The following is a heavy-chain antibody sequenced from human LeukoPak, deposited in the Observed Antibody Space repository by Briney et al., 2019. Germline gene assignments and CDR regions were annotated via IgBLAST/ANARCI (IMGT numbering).Heavy chain of an antibody. Sequence: PPETLSLTCAVYGGSFSGYYWSWIRQPPGKGLEWIGEINHSGSTNYNPSLKSRASISADTSRNQFSLKLRSVTAADTAVYYCAKNGQSGFSFDPWGQGTLVTVSS. CDR1: GGSFSGYY. CDR2: INHSGST. CDR3: AKNGQSGFSFDP. J-gene: IGHJ5*02. V-gene: IGHV4-34*01. D-gene: IGHD1-26*01.